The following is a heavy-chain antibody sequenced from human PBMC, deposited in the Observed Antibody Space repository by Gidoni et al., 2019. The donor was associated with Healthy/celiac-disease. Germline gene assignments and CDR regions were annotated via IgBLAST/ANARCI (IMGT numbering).Heavy chain of an antibody. Sequence: QVQLQESGPGLVKPSQTLSLTCPVSGGSISSGDYYWSWIRQPPGKGLEWIGYIYYSGSTYYNPSLKSRVTISVDTSKNQFSLKLSSVTAADTAVYYCAREVDDYVWGSYRTYGMDVWGQGTTVTVSS. V-gene: IGHV4-30-4*01. D-gene: IGHD3-16*02. CDR2: IYYSGST. CDR3: AREVDDYVWGSYRTYGMDV. J-gene: IGHJ6*02. CDR1: GGSISSGDYY.